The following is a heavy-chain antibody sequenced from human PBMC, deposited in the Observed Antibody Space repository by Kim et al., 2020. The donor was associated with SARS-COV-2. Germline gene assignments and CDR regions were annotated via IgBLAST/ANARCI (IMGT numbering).Heavy chain of an antibody. CDR3: ATSRTFDY. V-gene: IGHV3-7*01. J-gene: IGHJ4*02. CDR2: IKQDGTEK. CDR1: GFIFSSYW. Sequence: GGSLRLSCAASGFIFSSYWVTWVRQAPGKGLEWVANIKQDGTEKHYVDSVKGRFTISRDNAKNSLYLQMNSLRAEDTAVYYCATSRTFDYWGQGTLVTAS.